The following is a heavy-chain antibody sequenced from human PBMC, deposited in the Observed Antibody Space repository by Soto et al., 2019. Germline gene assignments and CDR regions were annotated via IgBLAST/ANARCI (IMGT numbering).Heavy chain of an antibody. CDR2: ISYDGSNK. J-gene: IGHJ6*02. V-gene: IGHV3-30*18. D-gene: IGHD3-10*01. Sequence: QVQLVESGGGVGQPGRSLRLSCAASGFPFSRYAMHWVRQAPGKGLEWVAVISYDGSNKYHADSVKGRFTISRDNSKNTLFLQMDSLRGDDTAMYYCSKDLAYYGSGTYYALDVWGQGTTVTVSS. CDR3: SKDLAYYGSGTYYALDV. CDR1: GFPFSRYA.